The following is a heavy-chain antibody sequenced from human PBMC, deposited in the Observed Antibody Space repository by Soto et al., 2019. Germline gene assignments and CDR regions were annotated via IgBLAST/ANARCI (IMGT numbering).Heavy chain of an antibody. CDR1: GYTFSSYF. Sequence: QVQLVQSGAEVKKPGASVKVSCKASGYTFSSYFISWVRQAPGQGLEWMGWISAYNGNTNYAQNLQGRVTMTTDTSTSTAEMGLRSLRDDDAALYDCAGDRPPVAYWGQGTLVTVSS. CDR3: AGDRPPVAY. CDR2: ISAYNGNT. V-gene: IGHV1-18*01. J-gene: IGHJ4*02.